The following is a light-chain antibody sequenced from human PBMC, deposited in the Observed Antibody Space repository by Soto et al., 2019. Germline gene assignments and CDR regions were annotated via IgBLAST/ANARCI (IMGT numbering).Light chain of an antibody. V-gene: IGKV1-16*01. CDR3: KQYGNYPYT. CDR2: DAS. Sequence: DIQMTQSPSSLSASVGDRVTLTCRASQGITDRLTWFQQKPGKAPKSLIYDASTLQYGVPSRFSGGGSGTDFNLTISSLQPEDSATYYCKQYGNYPYTFGLGTKLEIK. CDR1: QGITDR. J-gene: IGKJ2*01.